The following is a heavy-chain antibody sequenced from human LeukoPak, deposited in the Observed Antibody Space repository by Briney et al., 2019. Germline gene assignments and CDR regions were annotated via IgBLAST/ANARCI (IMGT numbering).Heavy chain of an antibody. Sequence: PSETLSLTCAVYGVAFSGYYWSWIRQPPGKGLEWIGGINHSGSTNYNPSLKSRVTISVDTCKNQFSLKLSSVTAADTAVYYCAREVAGTDYFDYWGQGTLVTVSS. CDR3: AREVAGTDYFDY. D-gene: IGHD6-19*01. J-gene: IGHJ4*02. CDR2: INHSGST. CDR1: GVAFSGYY. V-gene: IGHV4-34*01.